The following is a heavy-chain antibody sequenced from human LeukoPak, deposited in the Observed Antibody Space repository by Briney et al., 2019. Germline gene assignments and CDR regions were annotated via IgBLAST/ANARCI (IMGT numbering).Heavy chain of an antibody. Sequence: ASVKVSCKASGYTFTGYYMRWVRQAPGQGLEWMGWINPNSGGTNYAQKFQGRVTMTRDTSISTAYMELSRLRSDDTAMYYCARDNYVGILTGYYSGFADYWGQGTLVTVSS. CDR2: INPNSGGT. V-gene: IGHV1-2*02. D-gene: IGHD3-9*01. CDR1: GYTFTGYY. J-gene: IGHJ4*02. CDR3: ARDNYVGILTGYYSGFADY.